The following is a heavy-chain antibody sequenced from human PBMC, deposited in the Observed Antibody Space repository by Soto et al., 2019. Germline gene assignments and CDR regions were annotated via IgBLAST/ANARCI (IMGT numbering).Heavy chain of an antibody. V-gene: IGHV1-18*04. CDR2: ISAYNGNT. CDR1: GYTFTSYG. Sequence: ASVKVSCKXSGYTFTSYGISWVRQAPGQGLEWMGWISAYNGNTNYAQKLQGRVTMTTDTSTSTAYMELRSLRSDDTAVYYCARDQAIVVVPAAHPYYYYYGMDVWGQGTTVTVSS. CDR3: ARDQAIVVVPAAHPYYYYYGMDV. D-gene: IGHD2-2*01. J-gene: IGHJ6*02.